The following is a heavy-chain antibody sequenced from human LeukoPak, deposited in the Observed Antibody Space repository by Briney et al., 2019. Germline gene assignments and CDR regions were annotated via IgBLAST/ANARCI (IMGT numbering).Heavy chain of an antibody. J-gene: IGHJ4*02. Sequence: GRSLRLSCAASGFIFSDYYMTWVRQAPGKRLEWLSHISSSGDYTNSVDSVKGEFTISRDNAKNALYLQLNSLRAEDAAMYFCARDITQPEATLYFDYWGQGTLVTVSS. CDR1: GFIFSDYY. CDR3: ARDITQPEATLYFDY. V-gene: IGHV3-11*06. D-gene: IGHD1-14*01. CDR2: ISSSGDYT.